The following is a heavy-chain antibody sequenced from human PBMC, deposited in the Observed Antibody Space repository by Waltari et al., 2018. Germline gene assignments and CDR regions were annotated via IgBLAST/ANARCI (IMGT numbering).Heavy chain of an antibody. CDR1: GCTVSSNY. CDR2: IYSGGST. D-gene: IGHD3-10*01. J-gene: IGHJ6*02. Sequence: EVQLVESGGGWIQPGGSLRVSCAASGCTVSSNYMSWVRQDPGKGLEWVSVIYSGGSTYYADSVKRRFTISSDNSKNTLYLQMNSLRAEDTAVYYCARVFWFGELFHYYGMDVWGQGTTVTVSS. CDR3: ARVFWFGELFHYYGMDV. V-gene: IGHV3-53*01.